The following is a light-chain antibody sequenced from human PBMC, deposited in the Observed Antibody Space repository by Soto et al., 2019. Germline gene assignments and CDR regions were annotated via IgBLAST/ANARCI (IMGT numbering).Light chain of an antibody. CDR1: SSNIGTYT. Sequence: QSVLTQPPSASGTPGQRVTISCSGSSSNIGTYTVNWYQQLPGTAPKLLIYSTHQRPSGVPDRFSGSKSGTSASLAISGLQSEDEADYYCAACDDRLNGQGVFGGGTKLTVL. CDR3: AACDDRLNGQGV. V-gene: IGLV1-44*01. J-gene: IGLJ2*01. CDR2: STH.